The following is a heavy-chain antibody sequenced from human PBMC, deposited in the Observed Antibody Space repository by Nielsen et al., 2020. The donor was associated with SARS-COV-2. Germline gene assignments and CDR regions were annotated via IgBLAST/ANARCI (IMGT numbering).Heavy chain of an antibody. D-gene: IGHD2-2*01. CDR3: ARGDLVVVPSPILGLGPFFYYFYLDV. Sequence: GSLRLSCAVSGGSVSSNDWWPWVRQSPGQGLEWIGEVSHSGSMTYNPSLKSRVTLSMDKSKRQFSLRLTSVSAADTAVYFCARGDLVVVPSPILGLGPFFYYFYLDVWGKGTTVIVSS. CDR2: VSHSGSM. V-gene: IGHV4-4*01. J-gene: IGHJ6*03. CDR1: GGSVSSNDW.